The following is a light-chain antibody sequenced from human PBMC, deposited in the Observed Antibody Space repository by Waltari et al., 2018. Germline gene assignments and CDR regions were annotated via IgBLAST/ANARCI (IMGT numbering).Light chain of an antibody. CDR3: QQRIYWPPIT. J-gene: IGKJ5*01. CDR1: QRVSIN. V-gene: IGKV3-11*01. Sequence: EVVLTQSPATLSLSHGERATLSCRASQRVSINLTWYQHKPGQAPRLLIYDASNRATGIPARFSGSGSGTDFPLTISNLEPEDFAVYSCQQRIYWPPITFGHRTRLEI. CDR2: DAS.